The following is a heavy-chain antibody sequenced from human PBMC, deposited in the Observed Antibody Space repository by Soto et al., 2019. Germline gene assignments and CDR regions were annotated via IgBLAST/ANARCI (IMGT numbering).Heavy chain of an antibody. CDR3: ARQVRYPNFNWFDP. V-gene: IGHV4-59*01. CDR2: IYYSGST. Sequence: SETLSLTCTVSGGSISSYYWSWIRQPPGKGLEWVGDIYYSGSTNYNPALKSRATISVDTSKNQFSLKLSSVTAADTAVYYCARQVRYPNFNWFDPWGQGTLVTVSS. D-gene: IGHD3-10*01. J-gene: IGHJ5*02. CDR1: GGSISSYY.